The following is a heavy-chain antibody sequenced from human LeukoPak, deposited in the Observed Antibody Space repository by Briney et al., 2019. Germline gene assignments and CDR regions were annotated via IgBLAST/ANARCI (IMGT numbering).Heavy chain of an antibody. D-gene: IGHD1-26*01. J-gene: IGHJ5*02. V-gene: IGHV3-23*01. Sequence: GGSLRLSCAASGFTFSTYAMSWVRQAPGKGVEWVSGISESGGGTYYADSVKGRFTISRDNSKNTLYQQMNTLRAEDTAVYYCAKGLRGSYYVHWFDPWGQGTLVTVSS. CDR3: AKGLRGSYYVHWFDP. CDR2: ISESGGGT. CDR1: GFTFSTYA.